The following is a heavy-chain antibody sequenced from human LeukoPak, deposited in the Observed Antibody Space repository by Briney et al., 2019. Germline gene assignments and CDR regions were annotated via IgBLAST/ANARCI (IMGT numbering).Heavy chain of an antibody. D-gene: IGHD1-26*01. CDR2: ISYDGSNK. CDR1: GFTFSSYG. Sequence: GGSLRLSCAASGFTFSSYGMHWVRQAPGKGLEWVAVISYDGSNKYYADSVKGRFTIPRDNSKNTLYLQMNSLRAEDTAVYYCAKDRSGSYDYWGQGTLVTVSS. CDR3: AKDRSGSYDY. J-gene: IGHJ4*02. V-gene: IGHV3-30*18.